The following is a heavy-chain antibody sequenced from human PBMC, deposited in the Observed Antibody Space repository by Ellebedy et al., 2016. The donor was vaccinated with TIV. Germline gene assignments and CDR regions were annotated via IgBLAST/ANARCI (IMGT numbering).Heavy chain of an antibody. V-gene: IGHV4-30-2*06. CDR3: ARLITGSHYHYYNIDV. D-gene: IGHD1-1*01. Sequence: SETLSLXCAVSGGSISSGGFSWSWIRQSPGKGLEWIGYIHHSGRTSYNPSLKSRVTISVDRSKNQFSLKLTSVTAADTAVYYCARLITGSHYHYYNIDVWGKGTTVTVSS. CDR1: GGSISSGGFS. CDR2: IHHSGRT. J-gene: IGHJ6*03.